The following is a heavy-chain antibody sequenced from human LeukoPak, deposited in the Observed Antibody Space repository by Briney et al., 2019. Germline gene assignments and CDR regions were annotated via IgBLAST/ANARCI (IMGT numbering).Heavy chain of an antibody. CDR3: ADPTVADF. V-gene: IGHV3-23*01. CDR1: GFTFSDYA. J-gene: IGHJ4*02. CDR2: ISGSGRHI. Sequence: GGSLRLSCAGSGFTFSDYAMSWVRQAPGKGLEWVSAISGSGRHIYYADSVKGRFTISRDNSKKTVYLQMNSLRAEDTAVYCCADPTVADFWGQGTLVTVSS. D-gene: IGHD4-11*01.